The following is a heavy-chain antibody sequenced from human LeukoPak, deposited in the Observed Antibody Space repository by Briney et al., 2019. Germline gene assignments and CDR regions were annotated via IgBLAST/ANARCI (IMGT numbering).Heavy chain of an antibody. CDR1: GFTFSSYW. CDR3: ARAPGRAGFDY. V-gene: IGHV3-74*01. CDR2: INSDGDGSST. J-gene: IGHJ4*02. D-gene: IGHD5-24*01. Sequence: GGSLRLSCAASGFTFSSYWMHWVRRAPGKGLVWVSSINSDGDGSSTSYADSVKGRFTISRDNAKNTLYLQMNSLRAEDTAVYYCARAPGRAGFDYWGQGTLVTVSS.